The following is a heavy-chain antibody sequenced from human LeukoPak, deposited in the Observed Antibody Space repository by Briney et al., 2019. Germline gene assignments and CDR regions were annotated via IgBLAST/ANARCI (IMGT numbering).Heavy chain of an antibody. J-gene: IGHJ4*02. Sequence: PGGSLRLSCAASGFTFSSYSRNWVRQAPGKGLEWVSYISSSGTTIYYADSVKGRFTISRDNAKNSLYLQMNSLRDEDTALYYCARVWGLAVAGGEIEYWGQGTLVTVSS. CDR3: ARVWGLAVAGGEIEY. V-gene: IGHV3-48*02. D-gene: IGHD6-13*01. CDR1: GFTFSSYS. CDR2: ISSSGTTI.